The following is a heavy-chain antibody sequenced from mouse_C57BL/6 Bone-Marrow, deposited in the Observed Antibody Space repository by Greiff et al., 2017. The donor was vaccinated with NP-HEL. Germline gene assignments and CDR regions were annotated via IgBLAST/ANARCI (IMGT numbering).Heavy chain of an antibody. CDR2: IYPGDGDT. Sequence: VQLVESGPELVKPGASVKISCKASGYAFSSSWMNWVKQRPGKGLEWIGRIYPGDGDTNYNGKFKGKATLTADKSSSTAYMQLSSLTSEDSAVYFCARSKTGSFDYWGQGTTLTVSS. V-gene: IGHV1-82*01. CDR3: ARSKTGSFDY. J-gene: IGHJ2*01. CDR1: GYAFSSSW. D-gene: IGHD4-1*01.